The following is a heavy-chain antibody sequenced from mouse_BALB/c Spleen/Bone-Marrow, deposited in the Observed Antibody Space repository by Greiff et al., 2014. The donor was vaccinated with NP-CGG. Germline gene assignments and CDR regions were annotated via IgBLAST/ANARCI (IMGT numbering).Heavy chain of an antibody. CDR2: INPGSGGT. V-gene: IGHV1-54*01. D-gene: IGHD2-1*01. J-gene: IGHJ4*01. CDR1: GYAFTNYL. CDR3: AREKGKDAMDY. Sequence: VQLQQSGAELVRPGTSVKVSCKASGYAFTNYLIEWVKQRPGQGLEWIGVINPGSGGTNYNEKFKGKATLTADKSSSTAYMQLRRLTSDDSAVYVCAREKGKDAMDYWGQGTSVTVSS.